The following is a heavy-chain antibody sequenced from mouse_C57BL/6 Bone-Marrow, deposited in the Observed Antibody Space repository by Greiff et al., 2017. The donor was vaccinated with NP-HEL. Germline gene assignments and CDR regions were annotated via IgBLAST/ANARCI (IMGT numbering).Heavy chain of an antibody. CDR1: GFNIKDDY. J-gene: IGHJ4*01. CDR3: TTDNKNAMDY. CDR2: IDPENGDT. V-gene: IGHV14-4*01. Sequence: EVQLVESGAELVRPGASVKLSCTASGFNIKDDYMHWVKQRPEQGLEWIGWIDPENGDTEYASKFQGKATITADTSSNTAYLQLSSLTSEDTAVYYCTTDNKNAMDYWGQGTSVTVSS.